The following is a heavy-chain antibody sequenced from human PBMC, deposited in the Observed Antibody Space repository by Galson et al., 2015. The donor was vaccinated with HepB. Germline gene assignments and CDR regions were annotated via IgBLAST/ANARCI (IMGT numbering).Heavy chain of an antibody. Sequence: PALVKPTQTLTLTCTFSGFSLSTSGVGVGWIRQPPGKALEWLALIYWDDDKRYSPSLKSRLTITKDTSKNQVVLTMTNMDPVDTATYYCALSDWLLSSFGYWGQGTLVTVSS. CDR3: ALSDWLLSSFGY. CDR2: IYWDDDK. CDR1: GFSLSTSGVG. D-gene: IGHD3-9*01. V-gene: IGHV2-5*02. J-gene: IGHJ4*02.